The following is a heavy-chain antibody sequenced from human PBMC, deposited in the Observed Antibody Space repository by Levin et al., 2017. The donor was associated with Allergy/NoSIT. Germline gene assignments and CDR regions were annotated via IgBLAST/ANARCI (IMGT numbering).Heavy chain of an antibody. Sequence: GESLKISCKASGHTFSDYYMHWVRQAPGQGLEWMGWIRLHTGDTNYAQKFQGRVTLTRDTSISTAYMELTRLRSDDTAVYFCARAAYCGGDCYYYFDYWGQGTLVTVSS. CDR3: ARAAYCGGDCYYYFDY. V-gene: IGHV1-2*02. J-gene: IGHJ4*02. CDR1: GHTFSDYY. D-gene: IGHD2-21*02. CDR2: IRLHTGDT.